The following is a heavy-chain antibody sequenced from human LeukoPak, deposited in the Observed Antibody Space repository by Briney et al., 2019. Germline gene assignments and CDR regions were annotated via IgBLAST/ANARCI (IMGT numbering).Heavy chain of an antibody. CDR1: GYTFTDYY. CDR2: ISGGKGNT. Sequence: ASGKASCKVSGYTFTDYYMHWVRQAAGQGLEWRGWISGGKGNTNYAQKFQRRVTRTTDTTTATAYMELRSLRSDHTVVYYCARDGYFDYWGQGTLVTVSS. CDR3: ARDGYFDY. J-gene: IGHJ4*02. V-gene: IGHV1-18*04.